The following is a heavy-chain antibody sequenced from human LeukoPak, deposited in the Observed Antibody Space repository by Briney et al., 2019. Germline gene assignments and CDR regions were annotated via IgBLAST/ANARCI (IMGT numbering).Heavy chain of an antibody. CDR2: INPNNDDT. CDR1: GYTFTDYY. CDR3: ARRGSGYGYDY. J-gene: IGHJ4*02. Sequence: ASVKVCCKASGYTFTDYYMHWVRQAPGQGLEWMGWINPNNDDTNYAQKFQGRVTMTRDTSISTAYVELSSLTSDDTAVYYCARRGSGYGYDYWGQGTLVTVSS. V-gene: IGHV1-2*02. D-gene: IGHD5-18*01.